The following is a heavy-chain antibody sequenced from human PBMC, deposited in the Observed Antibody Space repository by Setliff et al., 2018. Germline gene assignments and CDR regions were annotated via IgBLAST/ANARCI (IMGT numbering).Heavy chain of an antibody. CDR1: GASITSYY. CDR2: ISYSGSI. J-gene: IGHJ4*02. D-gene: IGHD3-10*01. Sequence: SETLSLTCTVSGASITSYYWSWIRQPPGKGQEWIGHISYSGSINYNPSLKSRVTISVDTSKNQFSLKLNSVTAADTAVYYCARDQESSGNWGQGTLVTVSS. CDR3: ARDQESSGN. V-gene: IGHV4-59*01.